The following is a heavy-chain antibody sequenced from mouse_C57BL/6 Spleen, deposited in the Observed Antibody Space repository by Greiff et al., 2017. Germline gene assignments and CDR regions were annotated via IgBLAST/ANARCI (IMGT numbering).Heavy chain of an antibody. CDR2: IDPENGDT. Sequence: VQLQQSGAELVRPGASVKLSCTASGFNIKDDYMHWVKQRPEQGLEWIGWIDPENGDTEYASKFQGKATITADPSSNTAYLQLSSLTSEDTAVYYCTTDYGSLMDYWGQGTSVTVSS. D-gene: IGHD1-1*01. CDR1: GFNIKDDY. CDR3: TTDYGSLMDY. V-gene: IGHV14-4*01. J-gene: IGHJ4*01.